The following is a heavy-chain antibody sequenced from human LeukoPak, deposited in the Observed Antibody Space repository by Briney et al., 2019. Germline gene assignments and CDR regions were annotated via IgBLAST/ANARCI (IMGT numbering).Heavy chain of an antibody. CDR2: IYYSGST. V-gene: IGHV4-39*07. J-gene: IGHJ6*03. D-gene: IGHD6-13*01. CDR1: GGSISSSSYY. Sequence: PSETLSLTCTVSGGSISSSSYYWGWIRQPPGKGLEWIGSIYYSGSTYYNPSLKSRVTISVDTSKNQFSLKLSSVTAADTAVYYCAREPYSSSWLGYYYYYMDVWGKGTTVTVSS. CDR3: AREPYSSSWLGYYYYYMDV.